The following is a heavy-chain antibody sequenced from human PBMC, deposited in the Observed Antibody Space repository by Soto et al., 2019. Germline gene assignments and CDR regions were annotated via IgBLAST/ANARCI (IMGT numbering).Heavy chain of an antibody. V-gene: IGHV1-2*04. CDR1: GYTFTGYY. Sequence: QVQLVQSGAEVKKPGASVKVSCKASGYTFTGYYMHWVRQAPGQGLEWMGWINPNSGGTNYAQKFQGWITMTRDTSISTAYMELSRLRSDDTAVYYCARDTYSNYGEGYYYGMDVWGQGTTVTVSS. J-gene: IGHJ6*02. CDR2: INPNSGGT. CDR3: ARDTYSNYGEGYYYGMDV. D-gene: IGHD4-4*01.